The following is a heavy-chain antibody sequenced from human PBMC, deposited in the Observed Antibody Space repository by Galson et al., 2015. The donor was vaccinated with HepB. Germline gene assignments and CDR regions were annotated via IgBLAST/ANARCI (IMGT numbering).Heavy chain of an antibody. CDR3: AREGYYYGMDV. J-gene: IGHJ6*02. CDR2: INSDGSST. Sequence: SLRLSCAASGFTFSSYWMHWVRQAPGKGLVWVSRINSDGSSTSYADSVKGRSTISRDNAKNTLYLQMNSLRAEDTAVYYCAREGYYYGMDVWGQGTTVTVSS. CDR1: GFTFSSYW. V-gene: IGHV3-74*01.